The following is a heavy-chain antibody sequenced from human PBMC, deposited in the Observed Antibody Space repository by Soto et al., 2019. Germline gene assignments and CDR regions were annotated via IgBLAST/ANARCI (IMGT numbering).Heavy chain of an antibody. V-gene: IGHV5-51*01. J-gene: IGHJ4*02. CDR3: ARDPRDDASRKIDC. D-gene: IGHD3-16*01. Sequence: GASLKISCQGSGYSFTSNWIGWVRQMPGKGLAWMGIINPADSNIKYSLSFQGQVTISADKSIGTAYLQWSSLKASDTAMYCCARDPRDDASRKIDCLGQGTLVTVSS. CDR2: INPADSNI. CDR1: GYSFTSNW.